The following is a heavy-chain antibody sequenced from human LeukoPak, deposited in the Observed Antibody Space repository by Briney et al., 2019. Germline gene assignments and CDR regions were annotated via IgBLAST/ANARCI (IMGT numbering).Heavy chain of an antibody. CDR3: AKRPGDYGGKYFDY. Sequence: GGSLRLSCAASGFTFSSYAMSWVRLAPGKGLEWVSSISGSGDSTYHADSVKGRFTISRDNSKNTLYLQMNSLRAEDTAVYYCAKRPGDYGGKYFDYWGQGTLVTVSS. V-gene: IGHV3-23*01. D-gene: IGHD4-23*01. J-gene: IGHJ4*02. CDR2: ISGSGDST. CDR1: GFTFSSYA.